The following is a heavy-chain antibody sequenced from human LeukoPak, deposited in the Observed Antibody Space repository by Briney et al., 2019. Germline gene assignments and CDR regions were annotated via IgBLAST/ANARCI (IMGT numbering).Heavy chain of an antibody. V-gene: IGHV3-9*01. CDR2: ISWNSGSI. J-gene: IGHJ4*02. D-gene: IGHD2-2*01. Sequence: PGRSLRLSCAASGFTFDDYAMHWVRQAPGKGLEWVSGISWNSGSIGYADSVKGRFTISRDNSKNTLYLQMNSLRAEDTAVYYCSRDRHCIGSTCYGLWGQGTRVTVSS. CDR3: SRDRHCIGSTCYGL. CDR1: GFTFDDYA.